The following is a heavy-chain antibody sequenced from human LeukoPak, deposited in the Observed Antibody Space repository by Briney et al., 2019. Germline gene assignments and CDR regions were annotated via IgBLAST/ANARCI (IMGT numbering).Heavy chain of an antibody. J-gene: IGHJ4*02. Sequence: GESLKISCKGSGYSFTSYWIGWVRQMPGKGLEWMGIIYPRDSDTRYNPSFQGQVTISADKSISTAYLQWNSLKASDTAIYYCARHESVGDNYWGQGTLVTVSS. CDR1: GYSFTSYW. CDR3: ARHESVGDNY. CDR2: IYPRDSDT. D-gene: IGHD3-10*01. V-gene: IGHV5-51*01.